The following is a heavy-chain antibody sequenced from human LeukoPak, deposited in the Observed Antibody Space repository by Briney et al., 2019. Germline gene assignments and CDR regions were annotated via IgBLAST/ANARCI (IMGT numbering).Heavy chain of an antibody. V-gene: IGHV4-34*01. J-gene: IGHJ6*03. D-gene: IGHD5-18*01. CDR1: GGSFSGYY. CDR3: ARGFAGYSHGYYYYYYMDV. Sequence: SETLSLTCAVYGGSFSGYYWSWIRQPPGKGLEWIGEINHSGSTNYNPSLKSRVTIPVDTSKNQFSLKLSSLTAADTAVYYCARGFAGYSHGYYYYYYMDVWGKGTTVTVSS. CDR2: INHSGST.